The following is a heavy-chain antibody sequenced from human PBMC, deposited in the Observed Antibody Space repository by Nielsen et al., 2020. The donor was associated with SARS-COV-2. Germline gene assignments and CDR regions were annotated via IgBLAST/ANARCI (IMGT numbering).Heavy chain of an antibody. CDR2: ISSSSSYT. J-gene: IGHJ3*02. CDR3: AREAVAGDGFPVGAFDI. CDR1: GFTVSSNY. Sequence: GGSLRLSCAASGFTVSSNYMSWIRQAPGKGLEWVSYISSSSSYTNYADSVKGRFTISRDNAKNSLYLQMNSLRAEDTAVYYCAREAVAGDGFPVGAFDIWGQGTMVTVSS. V-gene: IGHV3-11*05. D-gene: IGHD6-19*01.